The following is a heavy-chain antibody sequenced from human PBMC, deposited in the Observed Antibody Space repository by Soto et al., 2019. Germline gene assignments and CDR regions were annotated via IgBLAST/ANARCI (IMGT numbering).Heavy chain of an antibody. V-gene: IGHV1-3*01. CDR2: INAANGDT. J-gene: IGHJ6*02. CDR3: TFFHFYGMDV. CDR1: GYNFIAYA. Sequence: QVQLAQSGAEVKKPGASVKISCKASGYNFIAYALHWVRQAPGQRPKWMGWINAANGDTKYSQKFQGRVTMTADTSASTGYMEMRSLKSNDTAVYYCTFFHFYGMDVWGQGTTVTVSS. D-gene: IGHD3-3*02.